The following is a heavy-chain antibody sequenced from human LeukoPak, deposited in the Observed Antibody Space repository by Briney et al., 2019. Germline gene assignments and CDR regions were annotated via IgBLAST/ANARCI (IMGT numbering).Heavy chain of an antibody. D-gene: IGHD2-21*01. V-gene: IGHV3-49*04. CDR1: GFTFGDSA. CDR3: IKVALWWSADY. CDR2: IRRKTEGGTT. Sequence: GGSLRLSCTGSGFTFGDSAISWVRQAPGQGLEWVGFIRRKTEGGTTEYAASVKGRFAISRDDSKSIAYLQMNSLKTEDTAVYYCIKVALWWSADYWGQGTLVTVSS. J-gene: IGHJ4*02.